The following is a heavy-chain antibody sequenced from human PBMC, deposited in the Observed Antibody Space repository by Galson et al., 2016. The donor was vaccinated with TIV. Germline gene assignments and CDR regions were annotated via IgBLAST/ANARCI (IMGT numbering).Heavy chain of an antibody. CDR3: ARETSMVVTIDQFYYYMDV. D-gene: IGHD2-21*02. V-gene: IGHV4-59*01. J-gene: IGHJ6*03. CDR2: IYYTGTT. Sequence: ETLSLTCTVSGGSISSYYLTWIRQPPGKGLEWIGFIYYTGTTNYNPSLKSRVTISRDTSKNQFSLQLSSVTAADTAVYYCARETSMVVTIDQFYYYMDVWGKGTTVTVSS. CDR1: GGSISSYY.